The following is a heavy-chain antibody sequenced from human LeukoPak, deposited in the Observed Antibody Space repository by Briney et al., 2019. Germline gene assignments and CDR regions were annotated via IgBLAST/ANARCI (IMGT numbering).Heavy chain of an antibody. Sequence: GGSLRLSCAASGFTFSSYSMNWVRQAPGKGLEWVSSISSSSSYIYYADSVKGRFTVSRDNAKNSLHLQMNSLRAEDTAVYYCAKNYYDSSGLFDYWGQGTLVIVSS. J-gene: IGHJ4*02. CDR1: GFTFSSYS. CDR2: ISSSSSYI. D-gene: IGHD3-22*01. CDR3: AKNYYDSSGLFDY. V-gene: IGHV3-21*01.